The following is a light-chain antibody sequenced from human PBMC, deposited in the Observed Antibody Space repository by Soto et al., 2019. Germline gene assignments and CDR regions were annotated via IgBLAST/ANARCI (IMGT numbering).Light chain of an antibody. CDR3: SSFTTSSTFV. CDR1: SSDVGRYNY. J-gene: IGLJ1*01. V-gene: IGLV2-14*03. Sequence: QLVLAQPASVSGSRGQSITISCTGTSSDVGRYNYVSWFQQHPGKVPKLIIYDVNTWPSGVSDRFSGSKSGNTASLTISGLQPEDEADYYCSSFTTSSTFVFGTGTKLTVL. CDR2: DVN.